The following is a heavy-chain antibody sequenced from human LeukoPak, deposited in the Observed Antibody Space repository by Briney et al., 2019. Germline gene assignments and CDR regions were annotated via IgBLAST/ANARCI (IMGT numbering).Heavy chain of an antibody. CDR2: IFPIFGTA. J-gene: IGHJ4*02. CDR1: VGTFSSYA. V-gene: IGHV1-69*05. Sequence: SLKVSCKASVGTFSSYAISWVRQAPGQRLEWMGGIFPIFGTANYAQKFQGRVTITTNESTSTAYMERSSLRSEETAVYYCARRSGIQLFSYWGQGTLVTVSS. D-gene: IGHD5-18*01. CDR3: ARRSGIQLFSY.